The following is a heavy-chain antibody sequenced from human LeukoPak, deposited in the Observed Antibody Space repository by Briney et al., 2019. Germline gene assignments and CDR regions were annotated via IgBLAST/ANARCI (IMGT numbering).Heavy chain of an antibody. CDR3: ARQYYDSSGSQDFDY. Sequence: SSETLSLTCTVSGGSISSSSYYWGWIRQPPGKGLEWIGSIYYSGSTYYNPSLKSRVTISVDTSKNQFSLKLSSVTAADTAVYYCARQYYDSSGSQDFDYWGQGTLVTVSS. D-gene: IGHD3-22*01. J-gene: IGHJ4*02. V-gene: IGHV4-39*01. CDR1: GGSISSSSYY. CDR2: IYYSGST.